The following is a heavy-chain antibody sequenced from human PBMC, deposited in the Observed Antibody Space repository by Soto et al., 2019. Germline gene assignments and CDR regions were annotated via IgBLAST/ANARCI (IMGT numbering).Heavy chain of an antibody. CDR1: GYTFTSYD. CDR2: MNPNSGRT. Sequence: ASVKVSCKASGYTFTSYDINWVRQATGQGLEWLGWMNPNSGRTGHAQNFQGRITMTSNTSITTAYMELSSLRSDDTAVYYCARGHSTDNWLDPWGQGTLVTVS. D-gene: IGHD2-21*01. CDR3: ARGHSTDNWLDP. J-gene: IGHJ5*02. V-gene: IGHV1-8*01.